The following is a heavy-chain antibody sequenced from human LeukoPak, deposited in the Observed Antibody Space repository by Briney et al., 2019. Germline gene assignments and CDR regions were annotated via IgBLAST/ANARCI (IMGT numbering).Heavy chain of an antibody. Sequence: GGSLGLSCAASGFTFSSYGMHWVRQAPGKGLEWVAVTWYDGSNKYYADSVKGRFTISRDNSKNTLYLQMNSLRAEDTAVYYCARDRGLYSGYDLSYFDYWGQGTLVIVSS. V-gene: IGHV3-33*01. CDR3: ARDRGLYSGYDLSYFDY. CDR2: TWYDGSNK. D-gene: IGHD5-12*01. J-gene: IGHJ4*02. CDR1: GFTFSSYG.